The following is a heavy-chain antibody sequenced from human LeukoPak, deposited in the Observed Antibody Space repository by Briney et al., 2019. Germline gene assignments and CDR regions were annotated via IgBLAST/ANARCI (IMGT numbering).Heavy chain of an antibody. CDR3: ARVTRESHTKNFDY. CDR2: IYYSGST. Sequence: SETLSLTCIVSGGSISSSSYYWGWIRQPPGKGLEWIGSIYYSGSTNYNPSLKSRVTISVDTSKNQFSLKLSSVTAADTAVYYCARVTRESHTKNFDYWGQGTLVTVSS. J-gene: IGHJ4*02. V-gene: IGHV4-39*07. CDR1: GGSISSSSYY. D-gene: IGHD3-10*01.